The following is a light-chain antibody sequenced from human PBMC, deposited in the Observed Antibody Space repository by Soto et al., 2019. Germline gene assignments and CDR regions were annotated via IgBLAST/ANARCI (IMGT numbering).Light chain of an antibody. Sequence: QSLLTQPSSLSGSPGQSITISCTGNSSDVCGYNYVSWYQHHPGKAPKLIIYDVTNRPSGVSNPFSGSKSGNTASLTISGLQPEEEADYYCSSYTTSNTRQIVFGTGTKATVL. CDR1: SSDVCGYNY. J-gene: IGLJ1*01. CDR3: SSYTTSNTRQIV. V-gene: IGLV2-14*03. CDR2: DVT.